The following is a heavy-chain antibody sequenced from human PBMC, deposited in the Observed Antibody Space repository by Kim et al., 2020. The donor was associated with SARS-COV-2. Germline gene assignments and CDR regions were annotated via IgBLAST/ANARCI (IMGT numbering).Heavy chain of an antibody. CDR2: RT. V-gene: IGHV3-64*01. Sequence: RTNYANSVNGRFTISRDNSKNTVYLQMDSLRPEDMAVYYCVRVGISAYDYWGQGTLVTVSS. J-gene: IGHJ4*02. D-gene: IGHD6-25*01. CDR3: VRVGISAYDY.